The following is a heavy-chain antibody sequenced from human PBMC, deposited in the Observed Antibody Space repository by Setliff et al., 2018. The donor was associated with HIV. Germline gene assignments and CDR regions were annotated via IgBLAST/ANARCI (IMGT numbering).Heavy chain of an antibody. V-gene: IGHV4-4*07. D-gene: IGHD3-16*01. CDR1: TDSFSNFH. Sequence: SETLSLTCSVSTDSFSNFHWSWMRQPAGKGLEWIGRIFGSGTTHYNPSLKSRVTMSIDTSKNQFSLKLNSVTAADTAVYFCARDRSKYGTGSSAYNWFDPWGLRLSWSPSPQ. CDR3: ARDRSKYGTGSSAYNWFDP. J-gene: IGHJ5*02. CDR2: IFGSGTT.